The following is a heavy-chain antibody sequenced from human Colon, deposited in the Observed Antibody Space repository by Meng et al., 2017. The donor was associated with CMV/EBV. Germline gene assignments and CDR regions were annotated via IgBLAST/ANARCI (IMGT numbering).Heavy chain of an antibody. V-gene: IGHV3-9*01. J-gene: IGHJ4*02. D-gene: IGHD1-14*01. Sequence: GGSLRLSCAASGFIFTDFAMHWVRQAPGKGLEWVATVNWNSGAIHYAASVKGRFTISRDNAKNSLSLQMNSLRPEDTALYYCVKAQTTTQSNYFGDWGQGTLVTVSS. CDR1: GFIFTDFA. CDR3: VKAQTTTQSNYFGD. CDR2: VNWNSGAI.